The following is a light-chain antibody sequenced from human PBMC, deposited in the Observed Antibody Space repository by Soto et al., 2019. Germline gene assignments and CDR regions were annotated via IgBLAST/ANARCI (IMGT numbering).Light chain of an antibody. Sequence: EIGLTQSPGTLSLSPGERATLSCRASQSVSSSYLAWYQQKPGQGPRLLIDGASSRATGIPDRFSGSGSGTDFKLTISSLEPESCAVYYCQQYGSSLWTFGQGTKVEIK. CDR2: GAS. J-gene: IGKJ1*01. V-gene: IGKV3-20*01. CDR1: QSVSSSY. CDR3: QQYGSSLWT.